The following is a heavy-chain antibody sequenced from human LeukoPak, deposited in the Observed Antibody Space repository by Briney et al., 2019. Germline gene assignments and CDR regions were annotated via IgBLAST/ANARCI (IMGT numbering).Heavy chain of an antibody. CDR3: AKDDSGSYYPYYYYMDV. J-gene: IGHJ6*03. CDR2: ISGSGGRT. CDR1: GFTFSNYG. D-gene: IGHD1-26*01. V-gene: IGHV3-23*01. Sequence: PGGSLRLSCAVSGFTFSNYGTSWVRQAPGKGLEWVSTISGSGGRTYYADSVKGRFTISRDNSKNTLYLQMNSLRAEDKAVYYCAKDDSGSYYPYYYYMDVWGKGTTVTISS.